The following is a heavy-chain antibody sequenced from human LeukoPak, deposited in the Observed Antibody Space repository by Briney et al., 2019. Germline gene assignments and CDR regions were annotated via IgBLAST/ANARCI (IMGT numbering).Heavy chain of an antibody. CDR2: ISSSSSYI. J-gene: IGHJ4*02. CDR3: ARGRDIAARPSWFDY. Sequence: GVTVRLPHAASGFLFHRYSLNGVPQASGKGLECVTYISSSSSYIYYADSLKGRFTMSRDNAKNSLYLQMNSLRAEDTAVYYCARGRDIAARPSWFDYWGQGTLVTVSS. CDR1: GFLFHRYS. D-gene: IGHD6-13*01. V-gene: IGHV3-21*05.